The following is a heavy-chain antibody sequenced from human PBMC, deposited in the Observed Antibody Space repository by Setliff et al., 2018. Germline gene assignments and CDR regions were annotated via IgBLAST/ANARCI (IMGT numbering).Heavy chain of an antibody. Sequence: PSETLSLTCAAYGGTFSDYHWTWIRQSPEKGLEWIGQIYTTWSTNYNPSLRSRVTISLDTPNNQFSLKLSSVTAADTAVYYCARAPRYFDSTGSYFDGWGQGTLVTVSS. V-gene: IGHV4-34*01. D-gene: IGHD3-22*01. CDR2: IYTTWST. CDR1: GGTFSDYH. CDR3: ARAPRYFDSTGSYFDG. J-gene: IGHJ4*02.